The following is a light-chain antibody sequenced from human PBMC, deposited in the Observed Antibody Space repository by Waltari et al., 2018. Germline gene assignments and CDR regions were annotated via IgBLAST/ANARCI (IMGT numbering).Light chain of an antibody. Sequence: QSALTQPASVSGSPGQSITISCTGTSSDVGGYNLVSWYQQHPGTAPKLIIYGGSKRPSGVSHRFSGSKSGNTPSLTIAGLQAEDDAAYYCCSYTTSITWVFGGGTKLTVL. CDR2: GGS. V-gene: IGLV2-23*01. CDR1: SSDVGGYNL. CDR3: CSYTTSITWV. J-gene: IGLJ3*02.